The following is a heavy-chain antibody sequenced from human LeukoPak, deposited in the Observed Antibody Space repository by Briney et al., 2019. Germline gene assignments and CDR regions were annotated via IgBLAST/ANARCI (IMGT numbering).Heavy chain of an antibody. Sequence: SETLSLNCAVYGGSFSGYYWSWIRQPPGKGLEWIGEINHSGSTNYNPSLKSRVTISVDTSKNQFSLKLSSVTAADTAVYYCAREDTALFDYWGQGTLVTVSS. V-gene: IGHV4-34*01. D-gene: IGHD5-18*01. CDR2: INHSGST. CDR3: AREDTALFDY. J-gene: IGHJ4*02. CDR1: GGSFSGYY.